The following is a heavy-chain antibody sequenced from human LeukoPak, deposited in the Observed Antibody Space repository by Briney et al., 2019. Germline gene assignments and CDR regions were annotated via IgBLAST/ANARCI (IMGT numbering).Heavy chain of an antibody. CDR3: AKDYSGYDGYDY. J-gene: IGHJ4*02. Sequence: GGSLRLSCAASGFTFSSYGMHWVRQAPGKGLEWVAVISYDGSNKYYADSVKGRFTISRDNSKNTLYLQMNSLRAEDTAVYYCAKDYSGYDGYDYWGQGTLVNVSS. CDR1: GFTFSSYG. D-gene: IGHD5-12*01. V-gene: IGHV3-30*18. CDR2: ISYDGSNK.